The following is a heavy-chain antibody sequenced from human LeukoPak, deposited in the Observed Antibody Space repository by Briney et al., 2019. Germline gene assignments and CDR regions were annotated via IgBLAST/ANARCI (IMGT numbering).Heavy chain of an antibody. CDR2: ISYDGSNK. J-gene: IGHJ4*02. D-gene: IGHD3-3*01. Sequence: GGSLRLSCAASGFTFSSYGLHWVRQAPGKGLDWVAVISYDGSNKYYADSVKGRFTISRDNSKNTLYLQMNSLRAEDTGVYYCAKDLFQLLEWLFPLVDYWGQGTLGTVSA. CDR3: AKDLFQLLEWLFPLVDY. V-gene: IGHV3-30*18. CDR1: GFTFSSYG.